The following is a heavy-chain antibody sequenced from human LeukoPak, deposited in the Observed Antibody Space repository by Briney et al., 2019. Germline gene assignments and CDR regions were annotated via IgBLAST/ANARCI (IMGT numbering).Heavy chain of an antibody. CDR3: AREEYGSGSYYYYYYYGMDV. J-gene: IGHJ6*04. CDR1: GGTFSSYA. D-gene: IGHD3-10*01. Sequence: SVKVSCKASGGTFSSYAISWVRQAPGQGLEWMGGIIPIFGTANYAQKFQGRVTITADKSTSTAYMELSSLRSEDSAVYYCAREEYGSGSYYYYYYYGMDVWGKGTTVTVSS. CDR2: IIPIFGTA. V-gene: IGHV1-69*06.